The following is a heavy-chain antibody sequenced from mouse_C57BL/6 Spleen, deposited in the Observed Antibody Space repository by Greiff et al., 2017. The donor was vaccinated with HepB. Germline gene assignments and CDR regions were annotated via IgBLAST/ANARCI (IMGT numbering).Heavy chain of an antibody. V-gene: IGHV5-4*01. Sequence: EVKLVESGGGLVKPGGSLKLSCAASGFTFSSYAMSWVRQTPEKRLEWVATISDGGSYTYYPDNVKGRFTISRDNAKNNLYLQMSHLKSEDTAMYYCARDQTAQATGFAYWGQGTLVTVSA. J-gene: IGHJ3*01. CDR3: ARDQTAQATGFAY. CDR2: ISDGGSYT. CDR1: GFTFSSYA. D-gene: IGHD3-2*02.